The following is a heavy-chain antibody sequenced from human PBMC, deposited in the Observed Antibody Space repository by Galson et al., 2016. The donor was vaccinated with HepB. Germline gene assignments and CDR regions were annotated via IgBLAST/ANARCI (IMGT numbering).Heavy chain of an antibody. J-gene: IGHJ4*02. D-gene: IGHD3-22*01. CDR2: IYPGDSDT. Sequence: QSGAEVKKPGESLKISCQGSGYSFSTQWIGWVRQMPGKGLECMGIIYPGDSDTRYNPSFQGQVTISADKSISTAYLQWSGLQASDTAMYYCARKMHYYDSSGQTLFDQWGQGTLVIVSS. CDR3: ARKMHYYDSSGQTLFDQ. V-gene: IGHV5-51*01. CDR1: GYSFSTQW.